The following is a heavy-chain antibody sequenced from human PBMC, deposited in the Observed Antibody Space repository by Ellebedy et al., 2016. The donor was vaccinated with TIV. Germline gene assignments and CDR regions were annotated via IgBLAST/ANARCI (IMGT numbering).Heavy chain of an antibody. V-gene: IGHV3-23*01. CDR2: ITGSGVST. CDR1: AFTFSRYA. D-gene: IGHD3-16*01. CDR3: AKYHYDYIL. J-gene: IGHJ4*02. Sequence: GESLKISXAASAFTFSRYAMSWVRQAPGKGLEWVSAITGSGVSTYYADSAKGRFTISRDNSKNTLYLQMNSLRAEDTAVYYCAKYHYDYILWGQGTLVTVSS.